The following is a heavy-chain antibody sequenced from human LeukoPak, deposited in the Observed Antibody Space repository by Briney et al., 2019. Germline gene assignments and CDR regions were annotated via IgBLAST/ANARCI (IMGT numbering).Heavy chain of an antibody. J-gene: IGHJ4*02. CDR1: GYSISSGYY. CDR2: IYYSGST. V-gene: IGHV4-38-2*02. CDR3: ARGFHSNSWYIDY. D-gene: IGHD6-13*01. Sequence: SETLSLTCTVSGYSISSGYYWGWIRQPPGKGLEWIGSIYYSGSTYYNPSLKSRVTISVDTSKNQFSLKLSSVTAADTAVYYCARGFHSNSWYIDYWGQGTLVTVSS.